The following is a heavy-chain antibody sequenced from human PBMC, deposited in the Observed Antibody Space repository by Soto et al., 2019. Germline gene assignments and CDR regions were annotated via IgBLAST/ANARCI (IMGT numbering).Heavy chain of an antibody. CDR2: IYYSGST. CDR3: AREVYQKYGMDV. D-gene: IGHD2-2*01. J-gene: IGHJ6*02. CDR1: GGSISSGGYY. Sequence: SETLSLTCTVSGGSISSGGYYWSWIRQHPGKGLEWIGYIYYSGSTYYNPSLKSRVTISVHTSKNQFSLKLSSVTAADTAVYYCAREVYQKYGMDVWGQGTTVTVSS. V-gene: IGHV4-31*03.